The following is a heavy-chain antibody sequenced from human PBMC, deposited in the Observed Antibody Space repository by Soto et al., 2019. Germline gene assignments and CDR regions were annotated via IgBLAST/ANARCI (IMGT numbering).Heavy chain of an antibody. J-gene: IGHJ5*02. CDR2: INPSGGST. CDR1: GYTFTSYY. Sequence: ASVKVSCKASGYTFTSYYMHWVRQAPGQGLEWMGIINPSGGSTSYAQKFQGRVTMTRDTSTSTVYMELSSLRSEDTAVYYCARDRIDMITFGGVIVNWFDPWGQGTPVTVSS. D-gene: IGHD3-16*02. V-gene: IGHV1-46*03. CDR3: ARDRIDMITFGGVIVNWFDP.